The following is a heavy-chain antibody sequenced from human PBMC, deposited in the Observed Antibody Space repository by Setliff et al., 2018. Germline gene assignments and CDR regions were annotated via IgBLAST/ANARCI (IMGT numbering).Heavy chain of an antibody. J-gene: IGHJ4*02. CDR1: GGTFSSYG. CDR3: VRSSAPQVVLAADFDF. V-gene: IGHV1-69*13. D-gene: IGHD6-19*01. Sequence: SVKVSCKASGGTFSSYGISWVRQAPGQGLEWMGGIIPIFGSANYARKFQGRVTVTADESTSTAYMELSSLRSDDTAVYYCVRSSAPQVVLAADFDFWGQGTPVTVSS. CDR2: IIPIFGSA.